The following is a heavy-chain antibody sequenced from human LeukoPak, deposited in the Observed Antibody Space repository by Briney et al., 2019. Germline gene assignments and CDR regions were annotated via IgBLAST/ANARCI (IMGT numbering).Heavy chain of an antibody. Sequence: GESLKISCKGSGYSFTSYWIGWVRQMPGKGLEWMGIIYPGDSDTRYSPSFQGQVTISADKSISTAYLQWSSLKASDTAMYYCARETFRYFDWSPRTHYYSSVMEVWGQGPRSPSP. V-gene: IGHV5-51*01. CDR1: GYSFTSYW. CDR3: ARETFRYFDWSPRTHYYSSVMEV. J-gene: IGHJ6*02. CDR2: IYPGDSDT. D-gene: IGHD3-9*01.